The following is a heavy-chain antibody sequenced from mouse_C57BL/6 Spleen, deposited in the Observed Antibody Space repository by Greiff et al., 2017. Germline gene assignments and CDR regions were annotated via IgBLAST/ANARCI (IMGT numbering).Heavy chain of an antibody. J-gene: IGHJ3*01. D-gene: IGHD2-3*01. CDR2: ISSGSSTI. CDR1: GFTFSDYG. Sequence: EVKLMESGGGLVKPGGSLKLSCAASGFTFSDYGMHWVRQAPEKRLEWVAYISSGSSTIYYADTVKGRFTISRDNAKNTLFLQMTSLRSEDTAMYYCARDGYSAWFAYWGQGTLVTVSA. V-gene: IGHV5-17*01. CDR3: ARDGYSAWFAY.